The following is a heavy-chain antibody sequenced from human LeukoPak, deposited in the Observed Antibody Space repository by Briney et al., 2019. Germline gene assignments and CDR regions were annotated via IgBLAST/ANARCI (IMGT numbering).Heavy chain of an antibody. D-gene: IGHD6-13*01. CDR3: AKYYSSSPPTGFDP. V-gene: IGHV3-23*01. CDR1: GFTFSSYA. Sequence: GASLRLSCAASGFTFSSYAMSWVRQAPEKGLEWVSAISGSGGSTYYADSVKGRFTISRDNSKNTLYLQMNSLRAEDTAVYYCAKYYSSSPPTGFDPWGQGTLVTVSS. J-gene: IGHJ5*02. CDR2: ISGSGGST.